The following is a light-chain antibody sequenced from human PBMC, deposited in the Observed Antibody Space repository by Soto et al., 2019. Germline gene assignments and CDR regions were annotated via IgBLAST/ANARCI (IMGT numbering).Light chain of an antibody. J-gene: IGKJ1*01. CDR1: QSVTNW. CDR2: DVY. CDR3: QQYDSYSWT. V-gene: IGKV1-5*01. Sequence: DLQITQSPSTLSASVGARVTITCRASQSVTNWLAWYQQKPGKAPKLLIYDVYSLESGVPSRFSGGGSGKDFILPISSLQPEEFATYSCQQYDSYSWTLGQGTKVDI.